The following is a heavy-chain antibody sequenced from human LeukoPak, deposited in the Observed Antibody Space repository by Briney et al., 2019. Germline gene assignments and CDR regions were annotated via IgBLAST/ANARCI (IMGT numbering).Heavy chain of an antibody. CDR2: IVGSSSTI. CDR1: GFSFSTYS. V-gene: IGHV3-48*04. D-gene: IGHD1-1*01. CDR3: ATDSPQTAAFDY. J-gene: IGHJ4*02. Sequence: GGSLRLSCAASGFSFSTYSMNWVRQAPGKGLEWVSYIVGSSSTIYYADSVKGRFTISRDNAKNSLYLQMDSLRAEETAVYYCATDSPQTAAFDYWGQGTLVTVSS.